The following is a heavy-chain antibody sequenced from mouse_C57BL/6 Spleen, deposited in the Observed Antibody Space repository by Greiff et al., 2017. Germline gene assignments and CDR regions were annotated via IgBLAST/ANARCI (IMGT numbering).Heavy chain of an antibody. V-gene: IGHV1-61*01. CDR3: ARRGPGGFAY. CDR2: IYPSDSET. J-gene: IGHJ3*01. Sequence: QVQLQQPGAELVRPGSSVKLSCKASGYTFTSYWMDWVKQRPGQGLEWIGNIYPSDSETHYNQKFKDKATLTVDKSSSTAYMQLSSLTSEDSAVYYGARRGPGGFAYWGQGTLVTVSA. CDR1: GYTFTSYW.